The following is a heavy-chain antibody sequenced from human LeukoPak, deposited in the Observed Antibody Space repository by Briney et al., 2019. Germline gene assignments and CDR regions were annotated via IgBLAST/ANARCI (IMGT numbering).Heavy chain of an antibody. J-gene: IGHJ4*02. D-gene: IGHD5-18*01. CDR3: ASTSVDTAMDYYFDY. CDR1: GGSFSGYY. Sequence: SETLSLTCAVYGGSFSGYYWSWIRQPPGKGLEWIGEINHSGSTNYNPSLKSRVTISVDTSKNQFSLKLSSVTAADTAVYYCASTSVDTAMDYYFDYWGQGTLVTVSS. CDR2: INHSGST. V-gene: IGHV4-34*01.